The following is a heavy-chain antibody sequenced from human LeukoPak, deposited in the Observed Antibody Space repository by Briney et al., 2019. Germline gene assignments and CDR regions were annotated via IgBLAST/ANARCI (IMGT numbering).Heavy chain of an antibody. D-gene: IGHD3-16*01. CDR2: ISRSGEST. CDR1: GFTFSGFA. Sequence: GGSLRLSCAASGFTFSGFAMSWIRQAPGKGLEWVSSISRSGESTFYADSVRGRFTISRDNSKTTVSLQMESLRAEDTALYYCAKDYAVGSIDYWGQGTLVTVSS. CDR3: AKDYAVGSIDY. J-gene: IGHJ4*02. V-gene: IGHV3-23*01.